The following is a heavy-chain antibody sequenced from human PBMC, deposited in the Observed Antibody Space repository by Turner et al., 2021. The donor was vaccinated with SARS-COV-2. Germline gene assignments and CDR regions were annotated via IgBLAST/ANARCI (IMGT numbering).Heavy chain of an antibody. CDR3: ARGGGYSYGALDY. CDR1: GGSFSGYY. CDR2: INHGRRT. J-gene: IGHJ4*02. D-gene: IGHD5-18*01. Sequence: QVQLQQWCAGLLKPSETLFLICAVYGGSFSGYYWRWIRQPPGKGVEWIGEINHGRRTNYNPSLKSRVTISVDTSKNQFSLKLSSVTAADTAVYYCARGGGYSYGALDYWGQGTLVTVSS. V-gene: IGHV4-34*01.